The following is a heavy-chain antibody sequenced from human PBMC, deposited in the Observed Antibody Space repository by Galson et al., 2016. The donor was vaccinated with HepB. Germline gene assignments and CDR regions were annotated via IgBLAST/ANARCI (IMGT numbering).Heavy chain of an antibody. CDR1: GGSISSSHSYY. CDR2: ISYHGKT. CDR3: ASDDY. V-gene: IGHV4-39*01. J-gene: IGHJ4*02. Sequence: LSLTCTVSGGSISSSHSYYWGWIRQPPGRGLEWIGAISYHGKTYYNPSLKSRVTISVDTSRNQFSLRLSSVTATDTAVYYCASDDYWGQGTLVTVSS. D-gene: IGHD3-3*01.